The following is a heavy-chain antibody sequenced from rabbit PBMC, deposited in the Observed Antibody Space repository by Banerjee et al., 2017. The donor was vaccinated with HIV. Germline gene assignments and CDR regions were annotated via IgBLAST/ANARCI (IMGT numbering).Heavy chain of an antibody. Sequence: QEQLVESGGGLVTLGGSLKLSCKASGIDFSSYGVSWVRQAPGKGLEWIACIDAGTSGSTWYASWAKGRFTISKTSSTTVTLQMTSLTAADTANYFCASVYGATSYYTLWGQGTLVTVS. J-gene: IGHJ3*01. CDR1: GIDFSSYG. V-gene: IGHV1S45*01. CDR3: ASVYGATSYYTL. D-gene: IGHD8-1*01. CDR2: IDAGTSGST.